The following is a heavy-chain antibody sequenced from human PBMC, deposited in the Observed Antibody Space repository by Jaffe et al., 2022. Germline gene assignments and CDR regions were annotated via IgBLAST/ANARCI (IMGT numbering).Heavy chain of an antibody. CDR3: ARVTYYYDEYYYYYYMDV. D-gene: IGHD3-22*01. Sequence: EVQLVESGGGLVQPGGSLRLSCAASGFTFSSYEMNWVRQAPGKGLEWVSYISSSGSTIYYADSVKGRFTISRDNAKNSLYLQMNSLRAEDTAVYYCARVTYYYDEYYYYYYMDVWGKGTTVTVSS. CDR2: ISSSGSTI. J-gene: IGHJ6*03. CDR1: GFTFSSYE. V-gene: IGHV3-48*03.